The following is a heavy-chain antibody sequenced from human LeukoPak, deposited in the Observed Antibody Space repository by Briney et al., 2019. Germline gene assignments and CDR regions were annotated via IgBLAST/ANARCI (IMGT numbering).Heavy chain of an antibody. J-gene: IGHJ4*02. Sequence: GGSLRLSCEVSGFTLKTYAMSWVRQAPGKGLEWVSTLGSGGSTFYADSVKGRFTISRDNSKNTLYLQMTSLRAEDTAVYYCANPAPGVVYLYWGQGTLVTASS. CDR3: ANPAPGVVYLY. CDR1: GFTLKTYA. V-gene: IGHV3-23*01. D-gene: IGHD2-8*02. CDR2: LGSGGST.